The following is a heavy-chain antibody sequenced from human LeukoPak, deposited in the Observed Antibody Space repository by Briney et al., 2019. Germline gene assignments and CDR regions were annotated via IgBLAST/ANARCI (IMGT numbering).Heavy chain of an antibody. CDR3: VKDNPLDY. CDR1: GFTFSNYG. CDR2: IRYDGNNK. D-gene: IGHD1-14*01. Sequence: PGGSLRLSCGASGFTFSNYGMLWVRQAPGKGLEWVAFIRYDGNNKLYADSMKGRFTISRDNSKNTLYLHINSLRAEDTAVYYCVKDNPLDYWGKGTTVTISS. V-gene: IGHV3-30*02. J-gene: IGHJ6*04.